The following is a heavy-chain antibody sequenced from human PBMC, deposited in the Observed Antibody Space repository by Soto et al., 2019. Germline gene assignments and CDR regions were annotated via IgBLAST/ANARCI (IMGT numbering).Heavy chain of an antibody. V-gene: IGHV3-7*01. Sequence: GGSLRLSCAASGFTFSSYWMSWVRQAPGKGLEWMANIKQDGSEKYYVDSVKGRFTISRDNAKNSLYLQMNSLRAEDTAVYYCAREGAGYYFDYWGQGTLVTVSS. CDR3: AREGAGYYFDY. J-gene: IGHJ4*02. D-gene: IGHD6-19*01. CDR1: GFTFSSYW. CDR2: IKQDGSEK.